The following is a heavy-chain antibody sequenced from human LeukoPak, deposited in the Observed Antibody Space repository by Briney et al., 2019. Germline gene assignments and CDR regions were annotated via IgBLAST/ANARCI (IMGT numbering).Heavy chain of an antibody. CDR2: ISYSGST. J-gene: IGHJ4*02. CDR1: GASITTYY. Sequence: PSETLSLTCIVSGASITTYYWSWIRQPPGKGLEWIGYISYSGSTNYNPSLKSPVTISVDTSKNQFSLKLSSVTAADTAVYYCGRHTGVGTTTLGDWGQGTLVTVSS. CDR3: GRHTGVGTTTLGD. D-gene: IGHD1-26*01. V-gene: IGHV4-59*08.